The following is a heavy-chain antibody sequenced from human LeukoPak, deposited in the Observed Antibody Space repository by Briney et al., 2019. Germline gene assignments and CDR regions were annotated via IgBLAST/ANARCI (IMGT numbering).Heavy chain of an antibody. D-gene: IGHD2-15*01. CDR2: IIPIFGTA. CDR3: ARDVVVVAANWFDP. J-gene: IGHJ5*02. Sequence: SVKVSCKASGYTFTSYGISWVRQAPGQGLEWMGRIIPIFGTANYAQKFQGRVTITTDESTSTAYMELSSLRSEDTAVYYCARDVVVVAANWFDPWGQGTLVTVSS. V-gene: IGHV1-69*05. CDR1: GYTFTSYG.